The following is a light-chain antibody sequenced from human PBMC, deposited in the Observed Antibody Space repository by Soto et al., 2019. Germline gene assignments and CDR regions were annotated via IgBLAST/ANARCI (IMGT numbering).Light chain of an antibody. CDR1: QDITNS. V-gene: IGKV1-33*01. Sequence: DIQMTQSPSSLSASVGDRVTSTCQATQDITNSLNRYQQKPGKAPKVLIYEASKLETGVPSRFSGSGSGTDFTVPISSLQPEEIATYLFQRYDNVPLTFGGGTKVEIK. J-gene: IGKJ4*01. CDR3: QRYDNVPLT. CDR2: EAS.